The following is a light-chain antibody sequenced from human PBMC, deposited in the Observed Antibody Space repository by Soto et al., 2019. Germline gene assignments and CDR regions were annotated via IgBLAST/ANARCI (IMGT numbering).Light chain of an antibody. CDR3: SSYTSSSPDV. V-gene: IGLV2-14*01. CDR2: EVT. Sequence: QSVLTQPASVSGSPGQSITISCTGTSSDVGGSNYVSWYQQHPGKAPKLTIYEVTNRPSGVSNRFSGSKSGNTASLTISGLQAEDEADYYCSSYTSSSPDVFGTGTKVTVL. CDR1: SSDVGGSNY. J-gene: IGLJ1*01.